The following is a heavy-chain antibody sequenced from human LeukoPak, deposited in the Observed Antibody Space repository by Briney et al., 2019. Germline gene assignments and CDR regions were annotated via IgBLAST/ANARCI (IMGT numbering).Heavy chain of an antibody. CDR1: GFTVSSNY. Sequence: SGGSLRLSCAASGFTVSSNYMSWVRQAPGKGLEWVSVIYSGGSTYYADSVKGRFTISRDNSKNTLYLQMNSLRAEDTAVYYCARGRYYGSGSPIGYWGQGTLVTVSS. D-gene: IGHD3-10*01. V-gene: IGHV3-66*01. J-gene: IGHJ4*02. CDR2: IYSGGST. CDR3: ARGRYYGSGSPIGY.